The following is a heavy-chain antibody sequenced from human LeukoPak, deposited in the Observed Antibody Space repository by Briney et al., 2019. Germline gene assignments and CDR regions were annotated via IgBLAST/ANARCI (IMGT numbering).Heavy chain of an antibody. CDR3: ARDRTYDFWSGRGWFDP. J-gene: IGHJ5*02. D-gene: IGHD3-3*01. Sequence: SVKVSCKASGGTFSSYAISWVRQAPGRGLERMGGIIPIFGTANYAQKFQGRVTITADESTSTAYMELSGLRSEDTAVYYCARDRTYDFWSGRGWFDPWGQGTLVTVSS. CDR2: IIPIFGTA. V-gene: IGHV1-69*01. CDR1: GGTFSSYA.